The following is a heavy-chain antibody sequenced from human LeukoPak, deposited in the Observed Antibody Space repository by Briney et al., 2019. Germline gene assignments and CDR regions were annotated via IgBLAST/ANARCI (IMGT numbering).Heavy chain of an antibody. CDR3: ARVGAARYYYYYMDV. CDR2: ISGSGGST. V-gene: IGHV3-23*01. D-gene: IGHD2-15*01. J-gene: IGHJ6*03. CDR1: GFTFSSYA. Sequence: PGGSLRLSCAASGFTFSSYAMSWVRQAPGKGLEWVSAISGSGGSTYYADSVKGRFTISRDNSKNTLYLQMNSLRAGDTAVYYCARVGAARYYYYYMDVWGKGTTVTVSS.